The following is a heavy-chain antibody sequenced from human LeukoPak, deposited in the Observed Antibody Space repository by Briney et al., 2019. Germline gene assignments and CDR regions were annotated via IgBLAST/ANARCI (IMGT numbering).Heavy chain of an antibody. CDR2: ISSSSSTI. CDR3: ARDYYDYVWGSYRYTEANY. D-gene: IGHD3-16*02. Sequence: GGSLRLSCAASGFTFSSYSMNWVRQAPGKGLEWVSYISSSSSTIYYADSVKGRFTISRDNAKNSLYLQMNSLRAEDTAVYYCARDYYDYVWGSYRYTEANYWGQGTLVTVSS. V-gene: IGHV3-48*04. J-gene: IGHJ4*02. CDR1: GFTFSSYS.